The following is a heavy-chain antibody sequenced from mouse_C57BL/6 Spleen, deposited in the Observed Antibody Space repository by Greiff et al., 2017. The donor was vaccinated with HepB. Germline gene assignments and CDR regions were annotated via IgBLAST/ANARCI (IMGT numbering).Heavy chain of an antibody. J-gene: IGHJ4*01. CDR1: GYTFTSYW. Sequence: QVQLQQPGAELVKPGASVKLSCKASGYTFTSYWMHWVKQRPGQGLEWIGMIHPNSGSTNYNEKFRSKATLTVDKSSSTAYMQLSSLTSEDSAVYYCARNKDYAMDYWGQGTSVTVSS. CDR3: ARNKDYAMDY. CDR2: IHPNSGST. V-gene: IGHV1-64*01.